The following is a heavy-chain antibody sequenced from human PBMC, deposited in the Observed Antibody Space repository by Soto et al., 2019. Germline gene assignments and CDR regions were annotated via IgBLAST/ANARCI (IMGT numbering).Heavy chain of an antibody. D-gene: IGHD3-9*01. V-gene: IGHV1-2*02. CDR3: ARPPGYVSDWYYFDL. Sequence: GASVKVYCKASGSTFTGYYMHWVRQAPGQGFEWMGRISPKSGGTNYAQKFQGRVTMTWDTSLNTAYMELSSLMFEDTAVYYCARPPGYVSDWYYFDLWGQGTLVTVSS. CDR2: ISPKSGGT. CDR1: GSTFTGYY. J-gene: IGHJ4*02.